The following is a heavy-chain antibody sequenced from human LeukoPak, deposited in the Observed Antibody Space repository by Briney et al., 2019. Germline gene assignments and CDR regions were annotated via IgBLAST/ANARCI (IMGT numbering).Heavy chain of an antibody. Sequence: GRSLRLSCAASGFTFSSYGMHWVRRAPGKGLEWVAVIWYDGSNKYYADSVKGRFTISRDNSKNTLYLQMNSLRAEDTAVYYCARDRYTYSYGYPDYWGQGTLVTVSS. D-gene: IGHD5-18*01. J-gene: IGHJ4*02. CDR3: ARDRYTYSYGYPDY. CDR2: IWYDGSNK. V-gene: IGHV3-33*01. CDR1: GFTFSSYG.